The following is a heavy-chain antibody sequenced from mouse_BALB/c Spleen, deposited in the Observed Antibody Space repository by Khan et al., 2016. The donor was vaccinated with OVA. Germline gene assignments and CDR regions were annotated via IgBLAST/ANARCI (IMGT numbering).Heavy chain of an antibody. CDR1: GYTFTSFY. CDR2: INPNNGGT. D-gene: IGHD1-1*01. J-gene: IGHJ3*01. V-gene: IGHV1S81*02. CDR3: TRGGYGSPFAY. Sequence: VQLQQSGAELVKPGASVKLSCKASGYTFTSFYMYWVKQRPGQGLEWIGEINPNNGGTNVNEKFKSKATLTVDKSSSTAYMELSSLTSDDSAVYYCTRGGYGSPFAYWGQGTLVTVSA.